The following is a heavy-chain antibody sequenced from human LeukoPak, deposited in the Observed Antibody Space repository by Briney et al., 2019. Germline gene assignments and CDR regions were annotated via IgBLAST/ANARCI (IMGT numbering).Heavy chain of an antibody. D-gene: IGHD3-22*01. V-gene: IGHV3-15*01. J-gene: IGHJ4*02. Sequence: GGSLRLSCAASGFTFSNAWMSWVRQAPGKGLEWVGRIKSKTDGGTTDYAAPVKGRFTISRDDSKNTLYLQMNSLKTEDTAVYYCTTEVEDYYDSSGTLEGWMGYWGQGTLVTVSS. CDR2: IKSKTDGGTT. CDR1: GFTFSNAW. CDR3: TTEVEDYYDSSGTLEGWMGY.